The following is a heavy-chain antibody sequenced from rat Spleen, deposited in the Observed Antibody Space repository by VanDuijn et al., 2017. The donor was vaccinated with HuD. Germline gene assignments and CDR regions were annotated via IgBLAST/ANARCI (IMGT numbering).Heavy chain of an antibody. V-gene: IGHV2S12*01. Sequence: QVQLKESGPGLVQSSQTLSLTCTVSGFSLTSYHVSWVRQPPGKGLEWIAAISSGGSTYYNSALKSRLSISRDTSKSQVFLKMNSLQTEDTAIYFCTGDRHSPGVMDAWGQGASVTVSS. CDR2: ISSGGST. CDR3: TGDRHSPGVMDA. J-gene: IGHJ4*01. CDR1: GFSLTSYH. D-gene: IGHD1-4*01.